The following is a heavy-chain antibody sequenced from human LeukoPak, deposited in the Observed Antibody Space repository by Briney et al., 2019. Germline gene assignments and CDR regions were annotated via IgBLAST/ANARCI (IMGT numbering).Heavy chain of an antibody. V-gene: IGHV3-66*01. CDR3: ARDLSYYYY. CDR1: GFTVSSNY. Sequence: GGSLRLSCVASGFTVSSNYMSWVRQAPGKGLEWVSMFYSGGSTFYADSVKGRFTISRDNSKNTLYLQMNSLRAEDTAVYYCARDLSYYYYWGQGTLVTVSS. J-gene: IGHJ4*02. D-gene: IGHD3-10*01. CDR2: FYSGGST.